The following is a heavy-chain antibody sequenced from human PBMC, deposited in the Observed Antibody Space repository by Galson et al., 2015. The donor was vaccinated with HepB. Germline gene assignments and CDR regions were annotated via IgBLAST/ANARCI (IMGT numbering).Heavy chain of an antibody. CDR3: ARHRSQGLDY. Sequence: SVKVSCKASGYTFTSYLMHWVRQAPGQRLEWMGWINAGNGNTKYSQKFQGRVNITGDTSARTAYMELSSLRSEDTAVYYCARHRSQGLDYWGQGTLVTVSS. CDR2: INAGNGNT. J-gene: IGHJ4*02. D-gene: IGHD3/OR15-3a*01. V-gene: IGHV1-3*01. CDR1: GYTFTSYL.